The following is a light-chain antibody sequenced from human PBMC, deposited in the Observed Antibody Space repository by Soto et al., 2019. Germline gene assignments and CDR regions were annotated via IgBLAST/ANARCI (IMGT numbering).Light chain of an antibody. J-gene: IGLJ1*01. CDR1: RSDVGGYNF. CDR2: EVR. CDR3: SSYTSSGTLEV. Sequence: QSALTQPASVSGSPGQSITISCTGTRSDVGGYNFVSWYQQFPGKAPKLMIYEVRNRPSGISNRFSGSKSGNTASLTISGLQAEDEADYYCSSYTSSGTLEVFGTGTKFTVL. V-gene: IGLV2-14*01.